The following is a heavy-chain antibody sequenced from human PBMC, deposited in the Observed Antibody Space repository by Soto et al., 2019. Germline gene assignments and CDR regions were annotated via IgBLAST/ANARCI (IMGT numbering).Heavy chain of an antibody. CDR3: ARTESVLAAVGLDF. Sequence: QVQLQESGPGLAKPSETLALVCSVSGVSIKSDNWWTWVRQSAGKGLEWIGEIYHSGSANYPSSLKGRVSMSVDKSQNQFSLRLTSVTAADTAIYFCARTESVLAAVGLDFWGQGLLVSVSS. D-gene: IGHD6-13*01. J-gene: IGHJ4*02. CDR2: IYHSGSA. CDR1: GVSIKSDNW. V-gene: IGHV4-4*02.